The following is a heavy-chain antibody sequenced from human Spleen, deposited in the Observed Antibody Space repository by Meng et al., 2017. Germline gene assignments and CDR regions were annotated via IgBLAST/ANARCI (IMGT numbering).Heavy chain of an antibody. CDR3: ARSLSSSSGYYNDAYDI. CDR2: IYYSGST. CDR1: GGSISSSSYY. J-gene: IGHJ3*02. D-gene: IGHD3-22*01. Sequence: GSLRLSCTVSGGSISSSSYYWDWIRQPPGKGLEWIGSIYYSGSTYYNPSLKSRVTISVDTSKNQFSLKLSSVTAADTAVYYCARSLSSSSGYYNDAYDICGQAI. V-gene: IGHV4-39*07.